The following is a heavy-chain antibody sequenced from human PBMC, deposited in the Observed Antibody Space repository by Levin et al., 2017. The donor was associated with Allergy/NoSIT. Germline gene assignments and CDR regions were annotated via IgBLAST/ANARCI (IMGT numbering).Heavy chain of an antibody. CDR1: GFTFSSYA. CDR2: ISGSGGST. D-gene: IGHD6-19*01. J-gene: IGHJ4*02. V-gene: IGHV3-23*01. Sequence: GGSLRLSCTASGFTFSSYAVSWVRQAPGKGLEWVSAISGSGGSTYYADSVKGRFTISRDNSKNTLYLQMNSLRAEDTAVYYCAKEVGSGWSHFDYWGQGTLVTVSS. CDR3: AKEVGSGWSHFDY.